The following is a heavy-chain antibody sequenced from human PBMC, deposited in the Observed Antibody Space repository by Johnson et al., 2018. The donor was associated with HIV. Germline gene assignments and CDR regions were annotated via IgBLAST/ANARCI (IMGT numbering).Heavy chain of an antibody. CDR2: ISWNRGRI. CDR1: GFTFDDYV. D-gene: IGHD6-13*01. V-gene: IGHV3-9*01. CDR3: AKEEAAGPYDAFDI. J-gene: IGHJ3*02. Sequence: VQLVESGGGLVQPGGSLRLSCAASGFTFDDYVMHWVRQAPGNGLEWVSGISWNRGRIGYADSVKGRFTISRDNAKNSLYLQMNSLRAEDTALYYCAKEEAAGPYDAFDIWGQGTVVTVSS.